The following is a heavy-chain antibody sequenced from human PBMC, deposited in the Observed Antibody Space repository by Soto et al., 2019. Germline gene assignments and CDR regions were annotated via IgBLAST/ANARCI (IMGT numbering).Heavy chain of an antibody. CDR1: GDTFINYY. J-gene: IGHJ5*02. V-gene: IGHV1-46*01. CDR3: ARDLAAGDL. Sequence: ASVKVSCKSSGDTFINYYIHWVRQAPGQGLEWMAIINPMGGSTNYAQEFQGRVTLTSDTSTSTVYMELSSLRFEDTALFYCARDLAAGDLWGQGTLVTVSS. D-gene: IGHD6-13*01. CDR2: INPMGGST.